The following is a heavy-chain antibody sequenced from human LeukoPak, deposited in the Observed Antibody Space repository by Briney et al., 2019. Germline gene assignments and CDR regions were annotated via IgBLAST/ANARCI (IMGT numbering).Heavy chain of an antibody. J-gene: IGHJ4*02. Sequence: ASVKVSCKVSGYTLTELSMHWVRQAPGKGLEWIGGFDPEDGETIYAQKFQGRVTMTEDTSTDTAYMELSSLRSEDTAVYYCATDSPGIAAAGPGVFDYWGQGTLVTVSS. CDR1: GYTLTELS. CDR3: ATDSPGIAAAGPGVFDY. CDR2: FDPEDGET. D-gene: IGHD6-13*01. V-gene: IGHV1-24*01.